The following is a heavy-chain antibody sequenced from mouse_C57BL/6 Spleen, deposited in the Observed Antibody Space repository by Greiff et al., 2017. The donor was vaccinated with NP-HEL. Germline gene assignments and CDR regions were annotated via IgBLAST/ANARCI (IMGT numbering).Heavy chain of an antibody. V-gene: IGHV1-76*01. CDR3: ARFGSSYGWFAY. J-gene: IGHJ3*01. CDR1: GYTFTDYY. CDR2: IYPGSGNT. D-gene: IGHD1-1*01. Sequence: QVQLQQSGAELVRPGASVKLSCKASGYTFTDYYINWVKQRPGQGLEWIARIYPGSGNTYYNEKFKGKATLTAEKSSSTAYMQLSSLTSEDSAVYFCARFGSSYGWFAYWGQGTLVTVSA.